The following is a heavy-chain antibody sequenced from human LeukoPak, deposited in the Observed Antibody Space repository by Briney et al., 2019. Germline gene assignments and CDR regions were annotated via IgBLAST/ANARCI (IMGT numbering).Heavy chain of an antibody. D-gene: IGHD1-26*01. J-gene: IGHJ3*02. CDR1: GVTLSNYA. CDR2: IYSGGST. V-gene: IGHV3-53*01. CDR3: ARDILSGSYSI. Sequence: GGSLRLSCVASGVTLSNYAMSWARQAPGKGLEWVSVIYSGGSTYYADSVKGRFTISRDNSKNTLYLQMNSLRAEDTAVYYCARDILSGSYSIWGQGTMVTVSS.